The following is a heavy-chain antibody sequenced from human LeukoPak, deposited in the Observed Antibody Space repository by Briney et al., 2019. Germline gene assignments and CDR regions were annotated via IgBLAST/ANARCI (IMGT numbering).Heavy chain of an antibody. Sequence: ASVKVSCKASGYTFTSYAMNWVRQAPGQGLEWMGWINTNTGNPTYAQGFTGRFVFSLDTSVSTAYLQISSLKAEDTAVYYCARAHISSWYGPYNWFDPWGQGTLVTVSS. CDR1: GYTFTSYA. V-gene: IGHV7-4-1*02. D-gene: IGHD6-13*01. J-gene: IGHJ5*02. CDR2: INTNTGNP. CDR3: ARAHISSWYGPYNWFDP.